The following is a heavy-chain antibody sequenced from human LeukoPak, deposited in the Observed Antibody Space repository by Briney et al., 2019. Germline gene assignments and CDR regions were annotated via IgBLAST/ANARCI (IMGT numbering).Heavy chain of an antibody. J-gene: IGHJ3*02. CDR3: ARADGGSYYGDAFDI. CDR2: ISAYNGNT. D-gene: IGHD1-26*01. Sequence: ASVKVSCKASGYTFTSYGISWVRQAPGQGLEWIGWISAYNGNTNYAQKLQGRVTMTTDTSTSTAYMELRSLRSDDTAVYYCARADGGSYYGDAFDIWGQGTMVTVSS. CDR1: GYTFTSYG. V-gene: IGHV1-18*01.